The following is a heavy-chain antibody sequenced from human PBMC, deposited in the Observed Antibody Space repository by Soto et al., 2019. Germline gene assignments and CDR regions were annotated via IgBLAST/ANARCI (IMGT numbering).Heavy chain of an antibody. CDR2: IWYDGSNK. V-gene: IGHV3-33*01. CDR3: TREVTTAYFDY. D-gene: IGHD4-17*01. J-gene: IGHJ4*02. CDR1: GFPFSTYG. Sequence: QVPLVESGGGVVQPGRSLRLSCAGSGFPFSTYGMHWVRQAPGKGLEWVAVIWYDGSNKYYADSVKGRFTISRVNSKNTLYLQMNSLRADDTAVYYCTREVTTAYFDYWGQGTLVTFSS.